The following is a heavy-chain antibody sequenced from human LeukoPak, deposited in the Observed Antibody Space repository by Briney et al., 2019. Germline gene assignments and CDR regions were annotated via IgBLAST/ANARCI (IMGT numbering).Heavy chain of an antibody. D-gene: IGHD1-26*01. CDR2: IKSSGRTT. CDR1: GFTFSSYN. CDR3: AREQDNGSYLPQ. Sequence: GGCPRLSCAASGFTFSSYNMNWVRQAPGKGLEWVSYIKSSGRTTYHADSVRGRFTVSRDNAKNSLYLQMNSLRAEDTAVYYCAREQDNGSYLPQWGQGTLVTVSS. V-gene: IGHV3-48*04. J-gene: IGHJ4*02.